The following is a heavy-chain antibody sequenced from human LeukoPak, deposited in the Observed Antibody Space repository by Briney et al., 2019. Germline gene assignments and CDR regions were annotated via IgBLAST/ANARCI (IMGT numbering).Heavy chain of an antibody. CDR1: GGSFSGYY. D-gene: IGHD6-13*01. CDR3: ARASQSIAAAGYDY. J-gene: IGHJ4*02. V-gene: IGHV4-34*01. CDR2: INHSGST. Sequence: SETLSLTYAVYGGSFSGYYWSWIRQPPGKGLEWIGEINHSGSTNYNPSLKSRVTISVDTSKNQFSLKLSSVTAADTAVYYCARASQSIAAAGYDYWGQGTLVTVSS.